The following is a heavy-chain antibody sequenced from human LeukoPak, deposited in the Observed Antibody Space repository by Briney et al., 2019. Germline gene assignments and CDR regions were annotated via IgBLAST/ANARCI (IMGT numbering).Heavy chain of an antibody. CDR1: GGSISRGGYY. CDR3: ARPRYDSSGPNWFDP. J-gene: IGHJ5*02. V-gene: IGHV4-31*03. Sequence: PSETLSLTCTASGGSISRGGYYWNWIRQHPGKGLEWIGNTHYSGTTSYNPSLKSRVTISVDTSKNQFSLRLSSVTAADTAVYYCARPRYDSSGPNWFDPWGQGTLVTVSS. D-gene: IGHD3-22*01. CDR2: THYSGTT.